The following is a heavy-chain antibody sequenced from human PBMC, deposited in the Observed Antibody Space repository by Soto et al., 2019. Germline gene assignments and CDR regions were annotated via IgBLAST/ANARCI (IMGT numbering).Heavy chain of an antibody. D-gene: IGHD1-26*01. CDR2: VKSKADGGSG. CDR3: TTDSRTTLPEIRFDY. J-gene: IGHJ4*01. V-gene: IGHV3-15*07. Sequence: GGSQRLPCAASGFPFNNAWINWVRQVPGKGLEWVGRVKSKADGGSGDYAAPVKGRFVVSRDDSKDIVYLQMNSLKIEDTGVYYCTTDSRTTLPEIRFDYWGHGTQVTVSS. CDR1: GFPFNNAW.